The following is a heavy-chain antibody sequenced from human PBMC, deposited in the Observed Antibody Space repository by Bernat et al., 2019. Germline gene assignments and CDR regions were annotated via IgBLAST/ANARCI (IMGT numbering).Heavy chain of an antibody. CDR2: IKQDGSEK. CDR3: ARDRGNGDGLVAWYFDL. V-gene: IGHV3-7*03. CDR1: GFSFSSYW. Sequence: EVQLVESGGGLVQPGGSLRLSCAASGFSFSSYWMSWVRQAPGKGLEWVSTIKQDGSEKYYVDSVKGRFTISRDNAKNSLYLQMNSLRAEDTAVYYCARDRGNGDGLVAWYFDLWGRGTLVTVSS. D-gene: IGHD2-15*01. J-gene: IGHJ2*01.